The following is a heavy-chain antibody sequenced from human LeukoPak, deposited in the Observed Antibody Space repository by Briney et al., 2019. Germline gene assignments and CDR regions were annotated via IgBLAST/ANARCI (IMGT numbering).Heavy chain of an antibody. V-gene: IGHV4-59*01. Sequence: SETLSLTCTVSGASMSTYYWSWIRQPLGKGLEWIGYISYSGSTNFNPSLKSRVTISVDTSKNQFSLRLNSVTDADTAVFYCATYSNDFWSGQHFFDFWGQGILVAVSS. J-gene: IGHJ4*02. CDR3: ATYSNDFWSGQHFFDF. D-gene: IGHD3-3*01. CDR1: GASMSTYY. CDR2: ISYSGST.